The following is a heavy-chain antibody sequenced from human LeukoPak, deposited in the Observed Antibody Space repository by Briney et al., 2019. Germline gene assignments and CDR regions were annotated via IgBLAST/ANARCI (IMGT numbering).Heavy chain of an antibody. CDR3: ARVRRLWPISSPLFDI. CDR2: INHSGST. V-gene: IGHV4-34*01. Sequence: SETLSLTCAVYGGSFSGYYWSSIRQPPGKGLEWIGEINHSGSTNYNPSLKSRVTISVDTSKNQFSLKLSSVTAADTAVYYCARVRRLWPISSPLFDIWGQGTMVTVSS. D-gene: IGHD2-21*01. CDR1: GGSFSGYY. J-gene: IGHJ3*02.